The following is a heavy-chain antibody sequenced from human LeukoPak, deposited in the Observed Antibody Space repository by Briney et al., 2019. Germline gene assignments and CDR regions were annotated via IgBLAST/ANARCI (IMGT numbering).Heavy chain of an antibody. V-gene: IGHV4-31*03. J-gene: IGHJ5*02. CDR3: ARERQRGRYYGSGSYNWFDP. Sequence: PSQTLSLTCTVSGGSISSGGYYWSWIRQHPGKGLEWIGYIYYSGNTYYNPSLKSRVTISIDTSKNQFSLKLSSVTAADTAVYYCARERQRGRYYGSGSYNWFDPWGRGTLVTVSS. CDR1: GGSISSGGYY. D-gene: IGHD3-10*01. CDR2: IYYSGNT.